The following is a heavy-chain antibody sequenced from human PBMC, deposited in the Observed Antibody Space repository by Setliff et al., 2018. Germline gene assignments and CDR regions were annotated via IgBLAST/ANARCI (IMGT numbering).Heavy chain of an antibody. CDR1: GGSFSNYY. CDR3: ARHLLVQGTYHFDY. J-gene: IGHJ4*02. Sequence: SETLSLTCTVYGGSFSNYYWSWIRQPPGKGLEWIEEVNHRGDTNYSPSLRGRVTMTVDAARKQLSLKISSMTAADTAVYFCARHLLVQGTYHFDYWGQGSPVTVSS. CDR2: VNHRGDT. D-gene: IGHD3-10*01. V-gene: IGHV4-34*01.